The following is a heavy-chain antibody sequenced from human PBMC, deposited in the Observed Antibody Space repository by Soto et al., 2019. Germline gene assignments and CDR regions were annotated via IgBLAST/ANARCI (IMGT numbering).Heavy chain of an antibody. Sequence: SETLSLTCAVSGGSINSRSDYWGWIRQPPGKGLEWIGSIYYSGSTYYNPSLKSRVTISVDTSKNQFSLKLSSVIAADTAVYFCARQLGLYNWFDPWGQGILVTVSS. CDR1: GGSINSRSDY. CDR2: IYYSGST. J-gene: IGHJ5*02. CDR3: ARQLGLYNWFDP. V-gene: IGHV4-39*01. D-gene: IGHD3-16*01.